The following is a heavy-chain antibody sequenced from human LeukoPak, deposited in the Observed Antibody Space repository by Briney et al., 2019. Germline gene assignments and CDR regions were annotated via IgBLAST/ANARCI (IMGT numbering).Heavy chain of an antibody. CDR1: GFTFSSYA. V-gene: IGHV3-23*01. CDR3: AKGEVLRFLEWLPQPFDY. D-gene: IGHD3-3*01. CDR2: ISGSGGST. J-gene: IGHJ4*02. Sequence: GGSPRLSCAASGFTFSSYAMSWVRQAPGKGLEWVSAISGSGGSTYYADSVKGRFTISRDNSKNTLYLQMNSLRAEDTAVYYCAKGEVLRFLEWLPQPFDYWGQGTLVTVSS.